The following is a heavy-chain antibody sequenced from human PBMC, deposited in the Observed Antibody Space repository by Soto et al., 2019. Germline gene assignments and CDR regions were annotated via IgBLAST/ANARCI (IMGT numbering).Heavy chain of an antibody. CDR2: IVVGSGNT. Sequence: SVKVSFKASGFTFTSSAVQWVRQARGQRLEWIGWIVVGSGNTSYAQKFQGRVTMTRDTSTSTVYMELSSLRSEDTAVYYCARVPTADTAMAPLDYWGQGTLVTVSS. J-gene: IGHJ4*02. CDR1: GFTFTSSA. CDR3: ARVPTADTAMAPLDY. D-gene: IGHD5-18*01. V-gene: IGHV1-58*01.